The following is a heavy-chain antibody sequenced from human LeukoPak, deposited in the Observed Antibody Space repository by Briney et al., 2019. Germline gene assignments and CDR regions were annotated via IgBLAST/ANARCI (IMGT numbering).Heavy chain of an antibody. CDR3: TKLKGWYGEGFFDY. Sequence: GGSLRLSCAASGFTVSSSYMSWVRQPAGKGLEWVSVLYSDGATFYADSVKGRFTISRDTSKNTLYLQMNDLRADDTAVYYCTKLKGWYGEGFFDYWGQGTLVTVSS. D-gene: IGHD6-19*01. V-gene: IGHV3-53*01. J-gene: IGHJ4*02. CDR1: GFTVSSSY. CDR2: LYSDGAT.